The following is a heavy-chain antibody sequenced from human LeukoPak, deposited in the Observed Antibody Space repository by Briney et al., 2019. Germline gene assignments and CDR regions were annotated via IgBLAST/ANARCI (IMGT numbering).Heavy chain of an antibody. D-gene: IGHD6-19*01. CDR2: IIPIFGTA. Sequence: ASVKVSCKASGGTFSSYAISWVRQAPGQGLEWMGGIIPIFGTANYAQKFQGRVTMTRNTSISTAYMELSSLRSEDTAVYYCARVQWLAPQYYFDYWGQGTLVTVSS. J-gene: IGHJ4*02. CDR3: ARVQWLAPQYYFDY. V-gene: IGHV1-69*05. CDR1: GGTFSSYA.